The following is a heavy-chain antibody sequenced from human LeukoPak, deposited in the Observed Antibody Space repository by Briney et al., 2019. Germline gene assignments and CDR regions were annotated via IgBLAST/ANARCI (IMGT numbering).Heavy chain of an antibody. J-gene: IGHJ4*02. CDR3: EKVKGGSYFDY. CDR1: GFTFDDYA. Sequence: GGSLRLSCAASGFTFDDYAMHWVRQAPGKGLEWVSAISGSGGSTYYADSVKGRFTISRDNSKNTLYLQMNSLRAEDTAVYYCEKVKGGSYFDYWGQGTLVTVSS. V-gene: IGHV3-23*01. D-gene: IGHD1-26*01. CDR2: ISGSGGST.